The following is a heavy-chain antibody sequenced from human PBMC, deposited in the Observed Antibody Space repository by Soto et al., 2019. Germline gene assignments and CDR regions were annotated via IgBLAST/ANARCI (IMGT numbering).Heavy chain of an antibody. CDR2: INHSGST. D-gene: IGHD2-8*01. CDR3: ARGGPMVYAIQMDWFDP. CDR1: GGSFSGYY. Sequence: SETLSLTCAVYGGSFSGYYWSWIRQPPGKGLEWIGEINHSGSTNYNPSLKSRVTISVDTSKNQFSLKLSSVTAADTAVYYCARGGPMVYAIQMDWFDPWGQGTLVTVS. J-gene: IGHJ5*02. V-gene: IGHV4-34*01.